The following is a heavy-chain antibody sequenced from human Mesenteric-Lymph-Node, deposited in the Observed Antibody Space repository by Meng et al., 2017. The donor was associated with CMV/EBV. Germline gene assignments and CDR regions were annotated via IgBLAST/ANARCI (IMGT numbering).Heavy chain of an antibody. V-gene: IGHV3-7*01. Sequence: GESLKISCAASGFTFSNYWMSWVRQAPGKGLEWVANIKQDGSEKYYVDSVKGRFTISRDNDKKSLYLQMNSLRAEDTAVYHCGAGAAAAHWGQGTLVTVSS. CDR1: GFTFSNYW. CDR2: IKQDGSEK. J-gene: IGHJ1*01. CDR3: GAGAAAAH. D-gene: IGHD6-13*01.